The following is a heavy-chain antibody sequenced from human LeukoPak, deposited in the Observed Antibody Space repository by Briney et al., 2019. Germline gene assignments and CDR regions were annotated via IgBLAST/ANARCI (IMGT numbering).Heavy chain of an antibody. CDR1: GEPISSYY. D-gene: IGHD3-3*01. V-gene: IGHV4-59*01. CDR2: VYYNGNT. J-gene: IGHJ4*02. CDR3: ARGDYDFWSGNWRFDT. Sequence: SETLSLTCLVSGEPISSYYWCWIRQAPGRGPEYIGNVYYNGNTNYNPSLKSRVAISVDASKNQFSLKVDSVTTADTAVYYCARGDYDFWSGNWRFDTWGQGTLVTVSS.